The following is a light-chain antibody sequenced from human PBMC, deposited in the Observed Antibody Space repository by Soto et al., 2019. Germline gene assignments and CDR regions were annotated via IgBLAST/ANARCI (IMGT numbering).Light chain of an antibody. CDR1: SSDVGSYNL. CDR2: EVS. V-gene: IGLV2-23*02. CDR3: CPYALSTYSV. Sequence: QSALTQPASVSGSPGQSITISCTGTSSDVGSYNLVSWYQQHPGKAPKLMIYEVSKQPSGVSNRFSGSKSGNTASLTISGLQAEDEADYYCCPYALSTYSVFGTGTKVTDL. J-gene: IGLJ1*01.